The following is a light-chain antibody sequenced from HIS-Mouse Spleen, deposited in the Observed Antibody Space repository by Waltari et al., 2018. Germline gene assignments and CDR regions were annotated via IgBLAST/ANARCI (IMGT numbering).Light chain of an antibody. CDR1: SSDVGSYNS. CDR3: CSYAGSSTWV. J-gene: IGLJ3*02. Sequence: QSALTQPASVSGSPGQSITISCTGTSSDVGSYNSVSWYQQHPGKAPKLMIYEGSKRPSGVSNRFSGSKSGNTASLTISGLQAEDEADYYCCSYAGSSTWVFGGGTKLTVL. V-gene: IGLV2-23*01. CDR2: EGS.